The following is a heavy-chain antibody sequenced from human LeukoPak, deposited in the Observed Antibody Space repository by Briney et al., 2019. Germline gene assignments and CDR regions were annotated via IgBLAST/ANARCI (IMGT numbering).Heavy chain of an antibody. CDR3: ARGSAGYYYYYMDV. V-gene: IGHV4-39*01. Sequence: PSETLSLTCTVSGGSISSSSYYWGWIRQPPGKGLEWIGSIYYSGSTYYNPSLKSRVTISVDTSKNQFSLKLSSATAADTAVYYCARGSAGYYYYYMDVWGKGTTVTVSS. CDR2: IYYSGST. CDR1: GGSISSSSYY. J-gene: IGHJ6*03.